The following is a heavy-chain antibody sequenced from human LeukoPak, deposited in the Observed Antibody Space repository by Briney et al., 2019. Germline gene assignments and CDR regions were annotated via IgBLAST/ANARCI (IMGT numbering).Heavy chain of an antibody. CDR3: ARTRGTHISMAYLDS. D-gene: IGHD2/OR15-2a*01. J-gene: IGHJ4*02. CDR2: INPNNGDT. CDR1: GYTFTGNF. Sequence: ASVKVSCKTSGYTFTGNFMHWVRQAPGQGPEWMGWINPNNGDTNYAQKFQGRVTMTRVTSITTAYMELSSLRSDDTAVYYCARTRGTHISMAYLDSWGQGTLVTVSS. V-gene: IGHV1-2*02.